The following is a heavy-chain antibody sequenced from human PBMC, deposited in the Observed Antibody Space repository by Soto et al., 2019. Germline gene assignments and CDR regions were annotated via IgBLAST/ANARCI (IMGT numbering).Heavy chain of an antibody. CDR2: IYYSGST. D-gene: IGHD3-10*01. J-gene: IGHJ4*02. CDR3: ARTTMVRGLLGSIDY. Sequence: PSETLSLTCTVSGGSISSSSYYWGWIRQPPGKGLEWIGSIYYSGSTYYNPSLKSRATISVDTSKNQFSLKLSSVTAADTAVYYCARTTMVRGLLGSIDYWGQGTLVT. V-gene: IGHV4-39*01. CDR1: GGSISSSSYY.